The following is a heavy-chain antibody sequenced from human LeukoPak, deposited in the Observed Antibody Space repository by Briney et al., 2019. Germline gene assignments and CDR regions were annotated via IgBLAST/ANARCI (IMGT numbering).Heavy chain of an antibody. J-gene: IGHJ4*01. V-gene: IGHV4-61*09. CDR1: GGSISSGSYY. CDR3: VTAPNQDFFDY. D-gene: IGHD1-14*01. Sequence: SETLSFTCTVSGGSISSGSYYWSWIRRPAGKGLEWMGNIYKSGSTNYNPSLKSRLTISTDTSKNQFSFKLNFVTAADTALYYCVTAPNQDFFDYWGRGTLVTVSS. CDR2: IYKSGST.